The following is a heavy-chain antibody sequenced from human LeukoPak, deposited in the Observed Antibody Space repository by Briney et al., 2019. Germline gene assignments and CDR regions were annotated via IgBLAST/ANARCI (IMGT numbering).Heavy chain of an antibody. J-gene: IGHJ3*02. Sequence: LETLSLTCAVSGGSISSSNWWSWVRQPPGKGLEWIGEIYHSGSTNYNPSLKSRVTISVDKSKNQFSLKLSSVTAADTAVYYCARGDVGATMGDAFDIWGQGTMVTVSS. V-gene: IGHV4-4*02. CDR2: IYHSGST. CDR3: ARGDVGATMGDAFDI. D-gene: IGHD1-26*01. CDR1: GGSISSSNW.